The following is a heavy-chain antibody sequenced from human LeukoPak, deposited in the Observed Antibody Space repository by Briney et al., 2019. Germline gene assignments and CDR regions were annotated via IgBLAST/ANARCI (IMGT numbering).Heavy chain of an antibody. CDR1: GFTFSNAW. J-gene: IGHJ4*02. CDR2: IKSKTDGGTT. CDR3: TTVAYCGGDCYLFDY. Sequence: GGSLRLSCAAPGFTFSNAWMSWVRQAPGKGLEWVGRIKSKTDGGTTDYAAPVKGRFTISRDDSKNTLYLQMNSLKTEDTAVYYCTTVAYCGGDCYLFDYWGQGTLVTVSS. D-gene: IGHD2-21*02. V-gene: IGHV3-15*01.